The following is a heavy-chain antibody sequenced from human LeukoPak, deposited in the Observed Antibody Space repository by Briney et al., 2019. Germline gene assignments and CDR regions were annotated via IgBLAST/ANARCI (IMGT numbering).Heavy chain of an antibody. CDR1: GYSGNFYG. Sequence: GASVKVSCKTSGYSGNFYGITWVRQVAGQGLEWMGWMNPNSGNTGYAQKFQGRVTITRNTSISTAYMELSSLRSEDTAVYHCARATYYYDSSGYWXXYWGXXTLXTVSS. V-gene: IGHV1-8*01. D-gene: IGHD3-22*01. CDR3: ARATYYYDSSGYWXXY. J-gene: IGHJ4*01. CDR2: MNPNSGNT.